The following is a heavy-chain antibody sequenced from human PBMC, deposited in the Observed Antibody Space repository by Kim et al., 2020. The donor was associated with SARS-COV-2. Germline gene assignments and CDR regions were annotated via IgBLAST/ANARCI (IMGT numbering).Heavy chain of an antibody. CDR3: AREASIAVAGTFDY. D-gene: IGHD6-19*01. V-gene: IGHV4-39*07. J-gene: IGHJ4*02. Sequence: NPALKRRVTISVDTSKNQFSLKLSSVTAADTAVYYCAREASIAVAGTFDYWGQGTLVTVSS.